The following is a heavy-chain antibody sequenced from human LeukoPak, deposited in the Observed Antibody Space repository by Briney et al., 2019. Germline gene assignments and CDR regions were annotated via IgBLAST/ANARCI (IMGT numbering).Heavy chain of an antibody. J-gene: IGHJ4*02. CDR1: GGSIRNYY. Sequence: SETLSLTCTVSGGSIRNYYWSWIRQPPGKGLEWIGEINHSGSTNYNPSLKSRVTISVDTSKNQFSLKLSSVTAADTAVYYCARGYCTNGVCYRSAGSSHDYWGQGTLVTVSS. CDR2: INHSGST. CDR3: ARGYCTNGVCYRSAGSSHDY. V-gene: IGHV4-34*01. D-gene: IGHD2-8*01.